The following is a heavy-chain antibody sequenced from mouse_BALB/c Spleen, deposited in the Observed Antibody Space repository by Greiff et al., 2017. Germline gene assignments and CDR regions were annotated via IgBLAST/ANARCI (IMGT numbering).Heavy chain of an antibody. D-gene: IGHD5-1*01. CDR2: ISSGGST. CDR1: GFTFSSYA. J-gene: IGHJ4*01. V-gene: IGHV5-6-5*01. Sequence: EVHLVESGGGLVKPGGSLKLSCAASGFTFSSYAMSWVRQTPEKRLEWVASISSGGSTYYPDSVKGRFTISRDNARNILYLQMSSLRSEDTAMYYCARGGYLYAMDYWGQGTSVTVSS. CDR3: ARGGYLYAMDY.